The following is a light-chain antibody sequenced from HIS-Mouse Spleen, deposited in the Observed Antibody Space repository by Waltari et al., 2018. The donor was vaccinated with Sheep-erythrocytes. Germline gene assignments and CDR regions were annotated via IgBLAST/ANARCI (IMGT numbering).Light chain of an antibody. J-gene: IGKJ2*01. V-gene: IGKV3-11*01. CDR3: QQRSNWYT. CDR1: QSVSSY. Sequence: EIVLTQSPATLSLSPGERATLSCRASQSVSSYLAWYQQKPGQAPSLLIYDASNRATGIPARFSGSVSGTDFTLTISSLEPEDFAVYYCQQRSNWYTFGQGTKLEIK. CDR2: DAS.